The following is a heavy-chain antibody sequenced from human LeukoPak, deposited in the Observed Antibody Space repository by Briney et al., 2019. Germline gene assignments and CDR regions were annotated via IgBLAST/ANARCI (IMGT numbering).Heavy chain of an antibody. CDR2: INTNTGNP. D-gene: IGHD3-22*01. CDR1: GYTFTSYY. V-gene: IGHV7-4-1*02. CDR3: ARGPPVDYDSSGYYPY. Sequence: ASVKVSCKASGYTFTSYYMHWVRQAPGQGLEWMGWINTNTGNPTYAQGFTGRFVFSLDTSVSTAYLQISSLKAEDTAVYYCARGPPVDYDSSGYYPYWGQGTLVTVSS. J-gene: IGHJ4*02.